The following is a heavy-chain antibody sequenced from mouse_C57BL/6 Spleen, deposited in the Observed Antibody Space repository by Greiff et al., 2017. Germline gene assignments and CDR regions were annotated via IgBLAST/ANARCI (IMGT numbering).Heavy chain of an antibody. CDR3: ARGGYPWYFDY. J-gene: IGHJ2*01. CDR2: IYPGDGDT. V-gene: IGHV1-82*01. Sequence: QVQLQQSGAELMKPGASVKLSCKATGYTFTGYWIEWVKQRPGHGLEWIGRIYPGDGDTNYNGKFKGKATLTADKSSSTAYMQLSSLTSEDSAVYFCARGGYPWYFDYWGQGTTLTVSS. D-gene: IGHD2-14*01. CDR1: GYTFTGYW.